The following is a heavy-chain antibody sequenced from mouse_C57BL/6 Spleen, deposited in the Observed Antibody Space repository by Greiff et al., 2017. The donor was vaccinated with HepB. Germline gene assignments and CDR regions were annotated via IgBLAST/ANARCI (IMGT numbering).Heavy chain of an antibody. CDR2: IRNKANGYTT. CDR3: ARRGTTVVATNAMDY. V-gene: IGHV7-3*01. J-gene: IGHJ4*01. Sequence: EVQLQESGGGLVQPGGSLSLSCAASGFTFTDYYMSWVRQPPGKALEWLGFIRNKANGYTTEYSASVKGRFTISRDNSQSILYLQMNALRAEDSATYYCARRGTTVVATNAMDYWGQGTSVTVSS. D-gene: IGHD1-1*01. CDR1: GFTFTDYY.